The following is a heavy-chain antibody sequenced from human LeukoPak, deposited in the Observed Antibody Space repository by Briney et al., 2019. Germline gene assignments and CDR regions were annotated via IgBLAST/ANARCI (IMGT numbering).Heavy chain of an antibody. J-gene: IGHJ4*02. CDR1: GFTFSDYY. V-gene: IGHV3-11*04. CDR3: ARVGYYDFWSGYYLDY. D-gene: IGHD3-3*01. Sequence: GGSLRLTCAASGFTFSDYYMSWIRQAPGKGLEWVSYISSSGSTIYYADSVKGRFTISRDNAKNSLYLQMHSLRAEDTAVYYCARVGYYDFWSGYYLDYWGQGTLVTVSS. CDR2: ISSSGSTI.